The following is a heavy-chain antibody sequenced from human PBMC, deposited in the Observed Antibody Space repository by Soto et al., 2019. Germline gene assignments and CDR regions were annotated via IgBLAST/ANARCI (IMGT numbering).Heavy chain of an antibody. J-gene: IGHJ4*02. Sequence: AAVKVSCKASGYTFTSYGISWVRQARGQGLEWMGMIDPSDGSTTYAQNFQGRVTMTRDTSTRTVYMEVSSLRSEDTAVYYCAREDSSGWYKKDFDYWGQGTLVTVSS. V-gene: IGHV1-46*01. CDR3: AREDSSGWYKKDFDY. CDR2: IDPSDGST. D-gene: IGHD6-19*01. CDR1: GYTFTSYG.